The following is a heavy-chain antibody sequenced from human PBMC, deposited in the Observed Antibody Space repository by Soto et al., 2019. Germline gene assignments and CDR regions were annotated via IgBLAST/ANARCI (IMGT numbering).Heavy chain of an antibody. J-gene: IGHJ4*02. Sequence: PGGSLRLSCAASGFTFGSYGMHWVRQAPGKGLEWVAVIWSEGGNKYYADSVKGRFTISRDNFRNTLYLQMNSLRAEDTAVYYCARDPPDDSSGYFSLDYWGQGTLVTVSS. CDR1: GFTFGSYG. CDR2: IWSEGGNK. D-gene: IGHD3-22*01. V-gene: IGHV3-33*01. CDR3: ARDPPDDSSGYFSLDY.